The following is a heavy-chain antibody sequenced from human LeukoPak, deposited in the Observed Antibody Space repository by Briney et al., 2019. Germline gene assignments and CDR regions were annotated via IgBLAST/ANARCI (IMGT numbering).Heavy chain of an antibody. V-gene: IGHV3-23*01. J-gene: IGHJ6*02. D-gene: IGHD3-10*01. CDR2: ITGGGGSP. CDR3: AKPYDSSGSYYYYYYYGMDV. CDR1: GFTFSDYY. Sequence: PGGSLRLSCAASGFTFSDYYMSWVRQAPGKGLEWVSGITGGGGSPYYADSVKGRFTISRGNSKNTLYLQMNSLRVEDTAVYYCAKPYDSSGSYYYYYYYGMDVWGQGTTVTVSS.